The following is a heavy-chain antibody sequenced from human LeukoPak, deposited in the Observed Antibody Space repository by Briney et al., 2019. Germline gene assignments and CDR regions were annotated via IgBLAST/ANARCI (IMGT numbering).Heavy chain of an antibody. D-gene: IGHD6-6*01. CDR1: GDSVSSNIAA. CDR2: TYYRSKWYN. CDR3: ARDIGSSRPFDY. Sequence: SQTLSLTCAISGDSVSSNIAAWNWIRQSPLRGLEWLGRTYYRSKWYNDYAVSVKSRIAINPDTSKNQFSLQLNSVTPEDTAVYYCARDIGSSRPFDYWGRGTPVTVSS. V-gene: IGHV6-1*01. J-gene: IGHJ4*02.